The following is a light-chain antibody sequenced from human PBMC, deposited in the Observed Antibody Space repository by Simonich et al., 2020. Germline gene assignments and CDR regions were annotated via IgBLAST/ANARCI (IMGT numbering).Light chain of an antibody. CDR3: GTWDSSLSEGV. V-gene: IGLV1-51*01. CDR1: SPNIGNNY. CDR2: DNN. J-gene: IGLJ3*02. Sequence: QSVLTQPPSVSAAPGQKVTISCSGSSPNIGNNYVSWYQQLPGTAPKLLIYDNNKRPSGLPYRFSGAKSGTSATLGITALQTRDAAYYYCGTWDSSLSEGVFGGGTKLTVL.